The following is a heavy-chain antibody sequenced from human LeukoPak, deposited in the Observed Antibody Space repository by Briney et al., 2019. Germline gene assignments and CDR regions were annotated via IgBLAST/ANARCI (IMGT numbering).Heavy chain of an antibody. V-gene: IGHV3-48*04. CDR3: ARIAVAGSYYMDV. CDR1: GFTFSSYS. CDR2: ISSSSSTI. Sequence: GGSLRLSCAASGFTFSSYSMSWVRQAPGKGLEWVSYISSSSSTIYYADSVKGRFTISRDNAKNSLYLQMNSLRVEDTAVYYCARIAVAGSYYMDVWGKGTTVTISS. J-gene: IGHJ6*03. D-gene: IGHD6-19*01.